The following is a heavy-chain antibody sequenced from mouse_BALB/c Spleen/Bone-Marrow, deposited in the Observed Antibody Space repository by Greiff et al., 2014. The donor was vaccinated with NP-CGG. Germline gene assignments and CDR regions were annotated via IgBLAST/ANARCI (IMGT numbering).Heavy chain of an antibody. D-gene: IGHD2-12*01. J-gene: IGHJ4*01. V-gene: IGHV1-5*01. CDR3: TMYRCDEDAMDY. CDR1: GYSFTSYW. CDR2: IYPGNSEI. Sequence: EVQLQQSGTVLPRPGTSVRMSCKASGYSFTSYWMHWVKQRPGQGLEWIGAIYPGNSEISYNQKFKGKAKLTAVTSASTAYMELSRLKNENSAVYYCTMYRCDEDAMDYWGQGTSLTVSS.